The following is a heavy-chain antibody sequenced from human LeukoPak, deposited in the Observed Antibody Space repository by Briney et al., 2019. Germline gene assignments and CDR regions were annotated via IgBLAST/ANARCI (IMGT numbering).Heavy chain of an antibody. CDR1: GFTFSSYA. V-gene: IGHV3-7*01. Sequence: PGGSLRLSCAASGFTFSSYAMSWVRQAPGKGLEWVANIKQDGSEKYYVDSVKGRFTISRDNAKNSLYLQMNSLRAEDTAVYYCARGPWGSYRSCFDYWGQGTLVTVSS. CDR2: IKQDGSEK. CDR3: ARGPWGSYRSCFDY. D-gene: IGHD3-16*02. J-gene: IGHJ4*02.